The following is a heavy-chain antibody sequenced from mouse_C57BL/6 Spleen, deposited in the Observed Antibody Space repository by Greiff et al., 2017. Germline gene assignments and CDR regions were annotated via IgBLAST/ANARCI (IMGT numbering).Heavy chain of an antibody. J-gene: IGHJ2*01. CDR3: ARGSDYFDY. CDR1: GYSFTGYF. V-gene: IGHV1-20*01. CDR2: INPYNGDT. Sequence: EVKLLESGPELVKPGASVKISCKASGYSFTGYFMNWVMQSHGKSLEWIGRINPYNGDTFYNQKFKGKATLTVDKSSSTAHMELRSLTSGDSAVYYCARGSDYFDYWGQGTTLTVSS.